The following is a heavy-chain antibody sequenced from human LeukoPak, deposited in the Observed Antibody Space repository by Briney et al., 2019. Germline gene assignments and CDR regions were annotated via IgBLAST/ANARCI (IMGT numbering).Heavy chain of an antibody. D-gene: IGHD2-15*01. Sequence: SVKVSCKASGGTFSSYAISWVRQAPGHGLECMGRIIPILCIANYAPKFQGRVTITADKSTSPAYMELSSLRAEDTAVYYCARLCSGGSCSYDFWGQGTLVTVSS. CDR2: IIPILCIA. CDR1: GGTFSSYA. CDR3: ARLCSGGSCSYDF. V-gene: IGHV1-69*04. J-gene: IGHJ4*02.